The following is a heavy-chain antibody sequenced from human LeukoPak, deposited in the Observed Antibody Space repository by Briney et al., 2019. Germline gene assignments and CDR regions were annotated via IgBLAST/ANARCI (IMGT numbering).Heavy chain of an antibody. D-gene: IGHD3-22*01. CDR1: GDSVSSNSAA. Sequence: SQTLSLTYAISGDSVSSNSAAWNWIRQSPSRGLEWLGRTYYRSKWYNDYAVSVKSRITINPDTSKNQFSLQLNSATPEDTAVYYCARDKFVLGSYYDSSGSTTGYFDYWGQGTLVTVSS. CDR2: TYYRSKWYN. CDR3: ARDKFVLGSYYDSSGSTTGYFDY. J-gene: IGHJ4*02. V-gene: IGHV6-1*01.